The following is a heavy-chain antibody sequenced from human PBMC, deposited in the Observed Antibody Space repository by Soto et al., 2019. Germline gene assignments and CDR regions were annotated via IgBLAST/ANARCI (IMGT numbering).Heavy chain of an antibody. J-gene: IGHJ6*02. V-gene: IGHV3-23*01. Sequence: EVQLLESGGGLVQPGGSLRLSCAASGFTFSSSAMSCVRPAPGKGLEWVSAISGSGGSTYYADSVKGRFTISRDNSKNTLYLQMNSLRAEDTAVYYCAKARVDWLFAGGMDVWGQGTTVTGSS. CDR3: AKARVDWLFAGGMDV. CDR2: ISGSGGST. CDR1: GFTFSSSA. D-gene: IGHD3-9*01.